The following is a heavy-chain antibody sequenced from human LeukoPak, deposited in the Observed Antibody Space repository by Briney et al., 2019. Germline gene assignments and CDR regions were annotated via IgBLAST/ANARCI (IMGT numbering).Heavy chain of an antibody. CDR3: ARRSNNYDILTGRNLDYGMDV. CDR2: IYNSGST. CDR1: GGSISSSSYY. J-gene: IGHJ6*02. D-gene: IGHD3-9*01. Sequence: SETLSLTCTVSGGSISSSSYYWGWIRQPPGKGLEWIGSIYNSGSTYYNPSLKSRVTISVDTSKNQFSLKLSSVTAADTAVYYCARRSNNYDILTGRNLDYGMDVWGQGTTVTVSS. V-gene: IGHV4-39*01.